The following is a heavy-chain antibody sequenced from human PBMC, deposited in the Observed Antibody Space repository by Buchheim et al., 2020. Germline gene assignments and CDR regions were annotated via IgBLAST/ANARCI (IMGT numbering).Heavy chain of an antibody. CDR1: GFTFSSYG. CDR3: AKTDRSSWFGYYYYGMDV. CDR2: ISYDGSNK. Sequence: QVQLVESGGGVVQPGRSLRLSCAASGFTFSSYGMHWVRQAPGKGLEWVAVISYDGSNKYYADSVKGRFTISRDNSKKTLYLQRNSLRAEDTAVYYCAKTDRSSWFGYYYYGMDVWGQGTT. D-gene: IGHD6-13*01. V-gene: IGHV3-30*18. J-gene: IGHJ6*02.